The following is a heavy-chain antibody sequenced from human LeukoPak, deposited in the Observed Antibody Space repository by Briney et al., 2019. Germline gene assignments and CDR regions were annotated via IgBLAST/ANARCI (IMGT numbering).Heavy chain of an antibody. V-gene: IGHV3-30*02. CDR3: ARVQGGGFRTADY. CDR2: IRYDGNYK. D-gene: IGHD1-14*01. Sequence: GGSLRLSCATSGFTFSNYGMHWVRQAPGKGLEWVAFIRYDGNYKYYADSMKGRFTISRDNSKNTLFLQMNSLRDEDTAIYYCARVQGGGFRTADYWGQGTLVAVSS. CDR1: GFTFSNYG. J-gene: IGHJ4*02.